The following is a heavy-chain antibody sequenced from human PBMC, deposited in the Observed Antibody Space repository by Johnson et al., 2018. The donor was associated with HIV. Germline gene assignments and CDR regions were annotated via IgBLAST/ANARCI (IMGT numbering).Heavy chain of an antibody. V-gene: IGHV3-9*01. CDR3: STAVTDTVTPYYIAFDF. Sequence: EVQLVESGGGSVQPGGSLRLSCAASGFTFDDYAMHWVRQAPGKGLEWVSGISWNSGSIGYADSVKGRFTISRDNAKNSLYLQMNSLKTEDTAVYYCSTAVTDTVTPYYIAFDFWGQGTMVPVSS. D-gene: IGHD4-11*01. J-gene: IGHJ3*01. CDR2: ISWNSGSI. CDR1: GFTFDDYA.